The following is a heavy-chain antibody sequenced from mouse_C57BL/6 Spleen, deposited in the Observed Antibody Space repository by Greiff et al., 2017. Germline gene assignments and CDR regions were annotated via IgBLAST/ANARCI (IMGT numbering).Heavy chain of an antibody. CDR2: IDPSDSYT. CDR3: ARSYGSSYEYCDY. V-gene: IGHV1-69*01. D-gene: IGHD1-1*01. J-gene: IGHJ2*01. Sequence: QVQLQQPGAELVMPGASVKLSCKASGYTFTSYWMHWVKQRPGQGLEWIGEIDPSDSYTNYNQKFKGKSTLTVDKSSSTAYMQLNSLTSEDSAVYYCARSYGSSYEYCDYWGQGTTLTVSS. CDR1: GYTFTSYW.